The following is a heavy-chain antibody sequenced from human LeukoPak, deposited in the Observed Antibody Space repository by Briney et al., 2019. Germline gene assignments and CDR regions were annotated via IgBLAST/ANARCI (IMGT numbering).Heavy chain of an antibody. CDR2: ISWNSGSI. CDR3: AKGRYFDWLLSHPPDY. CDR1: GFTFDDYA. J-gene: IGHJ4*02. V-gene: IGHV3-9*01. Sequence: PGGSLRLSCAASGFTFDDYAMHWVRQAPGKGLEWVSGISWNSGSIGYADSVKGRFTISRDNAKNSLYLQMNSLRAEDTALYYCAKGRYFDWLLSHPPDYWGQGTLVTVSS. D-gene: IGHD3-9*01.